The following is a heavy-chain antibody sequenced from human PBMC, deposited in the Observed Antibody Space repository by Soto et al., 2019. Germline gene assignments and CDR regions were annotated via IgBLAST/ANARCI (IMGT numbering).Heavy chain of an antibody. CDR1: GFTVSSNY. CDR3: ARDFVHGDHPQYFQH. CDR2: IYSGGST. J-gene: IGHJ1*01. Sequence: EVQLVESGGGLVQPGGSLRLSCAASGFTVSSNYMSWVRQAPGKGLEWVSVIYSGGSTYYADSVKGRFTISRDNSKNTLYLQMNNLRADDTAVYYCARDFVHGDHPQYFQHWGQGTLVTVSS. V-gene: IGHV3-66*01. D-gene: IGHD4-17*01.